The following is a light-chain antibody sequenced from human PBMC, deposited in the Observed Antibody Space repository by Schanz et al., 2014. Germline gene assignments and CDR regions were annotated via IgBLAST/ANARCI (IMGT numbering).Light chain of an antibody. CDR2: RAS. CDR3: QQYNEWPRT. CDR1: QSVSSGY. J-gene: IGKJ1*01. Sequence: EIVLTQSPGTLSLSPGERATLSCRASQSVSSGYLAWYQQKPGQAPRLLIYRASSRAPGISARFSGSGSGTDFTLTISGLQSEDFAMYYCQQYNEWPRTFGQGTRVEIK. V-gene: IGKV3-20*01.